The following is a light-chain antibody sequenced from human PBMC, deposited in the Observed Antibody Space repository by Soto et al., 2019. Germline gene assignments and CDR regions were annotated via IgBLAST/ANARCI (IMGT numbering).Light chain of an antibody. Sequence: QSVLTQPPSASGTPGQRVTISCSGSSSNIGSNSVNWYQQLPGTAPKLLIYSNNQRPSGVPDRFSGSKSGTSVYLAISGLQSEDEADYYCATWDDSLNGPVFGGGTKLTVL. CDR3: ATWDDSLNGPV. CDR1: SSNIGSNS. V-gene: IGLV1-44*01. J-gene: IGLJ2*01. CDR2: SNN.